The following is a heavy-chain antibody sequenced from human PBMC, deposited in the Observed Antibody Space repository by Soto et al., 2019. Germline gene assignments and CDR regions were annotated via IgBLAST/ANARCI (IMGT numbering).Heavy chain of an antibody. CDR2: FSSSGNSI. D-gene: IGHD4-17*01. J-gene: IGHJ1*01. Sequence: EVQLVESGGGLVQLGGSLRLSCAASGFTFSSYSLNWVRQSPGKALEWVSYFSSSGNSIRYADSAKGRSTISRDNVKNSLYLQMHGARVEDTAVYHCARVTASGEHACADFQDWCKGTLVGVSS. CDR1: GFTFSSYS. V-gene: IGHV3-48*01. CDR3: ARVTASGEHACADFQD.